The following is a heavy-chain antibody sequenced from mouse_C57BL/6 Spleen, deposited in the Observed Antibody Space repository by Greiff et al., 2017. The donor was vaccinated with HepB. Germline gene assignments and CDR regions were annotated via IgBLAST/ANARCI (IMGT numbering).Heavy chain of an antibody. J-gene: IGHJ1*03. CDR1: GYTFTSYG. D-gene: IGHD1-1*01. CDR3: ARRGYYYGSHWYFDV. CDR2: IYIGNGYT. V-gene: IGHV1-58*01. Sequence: EVQRVESGAELVRPGSSVKMSCKTSGYTFTSYGINWVKQRPGQGLEWIGYIYIGNGYTEYNEKFKGKATLTSDTSSSTAYMQLSSLTSEDSAIYFCARRGYYYGSHWYFDVWGTGTTVTVSS.